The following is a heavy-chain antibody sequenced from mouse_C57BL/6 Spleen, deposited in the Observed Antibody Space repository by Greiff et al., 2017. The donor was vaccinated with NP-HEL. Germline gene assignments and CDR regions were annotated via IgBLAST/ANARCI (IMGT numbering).Heavy chain of an antibody. CDR2: INPNNGGT. CDR1: GYTFTDYY. V-gene: IGHV1-26*01. J-gene: IGHJ2*01. CDR3: ARAPSSYYFDY. Sequence: VQLQQSGPELVKPGASVKISCKASGYTFTDYYMNWVKQSHGKSLEWIGDINPNNGGTSYNQKFKGKATLTVDKSSSTAYMELRSLTSEDSAVYYCARAPSSYYFDYWGQGTTLTVSS. D-gene: IGHD1-1*01.